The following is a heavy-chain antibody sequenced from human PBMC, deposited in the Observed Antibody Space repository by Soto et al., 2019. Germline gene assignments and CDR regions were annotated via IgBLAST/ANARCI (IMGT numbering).Heavy chain of an antibody. CDR2: VSYSGST. CDR1: GGAIGGYY. D-gene: IGHD3-22*01. CDR3: ARHGSDSSGYTRCFDY. Sequence: SETLSLTCSLSGGAIGGYYWSWIRQPPGKALEWIGYVSYSGSTDYHPSLKSRVSISIDTSKNQFSLKMISVTAADTAVYYCARHGSDSSGYTRCFDYWGQGTLVTVSS. J-gene: IGHJ4*02. V-gene: IGHV4-59*08.